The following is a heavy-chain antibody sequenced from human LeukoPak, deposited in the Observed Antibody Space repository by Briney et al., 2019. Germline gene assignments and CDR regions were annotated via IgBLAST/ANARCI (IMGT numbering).Heavy chain of an antibody. D-gene: IGHD6-19*01. CDR1: GGSISSYY. Sequence: SETLSLTCTVSGGSISSYYWSWIRQPAGKGLEWIGRIYTSGSTKYNPSLKSRVTMSVDTSKNQFSLKLSSVTAADTAVYYCARVLAVAGTYYYYYYMDVWGKGTTVTVSS. CDR2: IYTSGST. J-gene: IGHJ6*03. CDR3: ARVLAVAGTYYYYYYMDV. V-gene: IGHV4-4*07.